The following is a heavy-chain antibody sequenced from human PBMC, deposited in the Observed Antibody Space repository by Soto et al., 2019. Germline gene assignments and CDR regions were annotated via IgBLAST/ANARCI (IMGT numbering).Heavy chain of an antibody. V-gene: IGHV3-21*01. Sequence: GGSLRLSCVGSGFTFSTYSINWVRQAPGKGLEWVSSISSRSDIYYADSVKGRFTIPRDNAKNSVSLQMNSLRAEDTAVYYCAREYTAWPLAYGLDVWGQGTTVTVSS. CDR3: AREYTAWPLAYGLDV. D-gene: IGHD2-2*02. CDR2: ISSRSDI. CDR1: GFTFSTYS. J-gene: IGHJ6*02.